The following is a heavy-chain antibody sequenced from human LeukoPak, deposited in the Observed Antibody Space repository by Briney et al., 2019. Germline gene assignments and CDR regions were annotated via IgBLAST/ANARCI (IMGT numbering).Heavy chain of an antibody. J-gene: IGHJ4*02. Sequence: GGSLRLSCAASGFTFTSYAMSWVRQTPGKGLEWVSTFSGSVDTTYYADSVKGRFTISRYNSKNTLDLQMNSLGAEDTAVYYCAKATLPTCGGARCYYFDNWGQGSLVTVSS. CDR1: GFTFTSYA. D-gene: IGHD2-15*01. CDR2: FSGSVDTT. V-gene: IGHV3-23*01. CDR3: AKATLPTCGGARCYYFDN.